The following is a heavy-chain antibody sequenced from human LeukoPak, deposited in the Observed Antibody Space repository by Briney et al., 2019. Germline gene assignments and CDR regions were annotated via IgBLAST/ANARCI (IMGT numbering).Heavy chain of an antibody. CDR2: ISYDGSNK. Sequence: GRSLRLSCAASGFTFSSYAMHWVRQAPGKGRGGGAVISYDGSNKYYADSVKGRFTISRDNSKNTLYLRMNSLRAEDTAVYYCARASSYSNYYFDYWGQGTLVTVSS. V-gene: IGHV3-30*04. D-gene: IGHD4-11*01. CDR3: ARASSYSNYYFDY. CDR1: GFTFSSYA. J-gene: IGHJ4*02.